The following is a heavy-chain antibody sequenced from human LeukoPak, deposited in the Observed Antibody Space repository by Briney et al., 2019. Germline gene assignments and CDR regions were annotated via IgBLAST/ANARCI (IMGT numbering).Heavy chain of an antibody. J-gene: IGHJ6*03. V-gene: IGHV4-34*01. CDR3: AREYYYYMDV. CDR1: GGSFSGYY. Sequence: SETLSLTCAVYGGSFSGYYWSWIRQPPGKGLEWIGEINHSGSTNYNPSLKSRVTISVDTSKNQFSLKLSSVTAADTAVYYCAREYYYYMDVWGKGTTVTVSS. CDR2: INHSGST.